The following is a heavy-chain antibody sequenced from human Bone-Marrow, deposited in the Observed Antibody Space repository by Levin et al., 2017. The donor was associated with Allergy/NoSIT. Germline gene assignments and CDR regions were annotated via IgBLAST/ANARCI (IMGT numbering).Heavy chain of an antibody. J-gene: IGHJ6*02. CDR2: TFYGGST. CDR3: ARGGGNTSGYFGVDYYYGLAV. D-gene: IGHD5-18*01. V-gene: IGHV4-30-4*01. CDR1: GGPISRNDYY. Sequence: PSETLSLTCSVSGGPISRNDYYWSWIRQPPGKGLEWIGYTFYGGSTFYNPSLKSRLTISVDPAKPQFFLKLSSVTAADTAVYYCARGGGNTSGYFGVDYYYGLAVWGQGTTVTVSS.